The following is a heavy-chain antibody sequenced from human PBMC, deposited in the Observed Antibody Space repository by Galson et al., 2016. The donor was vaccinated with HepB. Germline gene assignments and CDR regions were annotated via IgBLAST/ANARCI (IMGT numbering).Heavy chain of an antibody. D-gene: IGHD2-2*01. CDR2: VSGSAAGTEYGITT. J-gene: IGHJ4*02. V-gene: IGHV3-23*01. Sequence: SLRLSCAASGFTFSSYGMNWVRQAPGKGLEWVAAVSGSAAGTEYGITTDYADSVKGRFTISRDNSKNTLYLQMNSLRAEDTAVYYCAKVGPSCSSTRCSDYYFDYWGQGTLVTVSS. CDR1: GFTFSSYG. CDR3: AKVGPSCSSTRCSDYYFDY.